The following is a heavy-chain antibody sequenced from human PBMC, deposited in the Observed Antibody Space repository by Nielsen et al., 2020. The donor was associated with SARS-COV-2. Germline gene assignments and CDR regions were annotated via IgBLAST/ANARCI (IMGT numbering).Heavy chain of an antibody. CDR3: SSPTVAY. V-gene: IGHV3-73*01. Sequence: GESLKISCVASGFTFSGSAMHWVRQASGKGLEWLGRIRSYANEYATAYAASVKGRFTISRDDSKNMAYLQMNSLKTEDTAVYYCSSPTVAYWGQGTLVTVSS. CDR1: GFTFSGSA. CDR2: IRSYANEYAT. J-gene: IGHJ4*02. D-gene: IGHD4-23*01.